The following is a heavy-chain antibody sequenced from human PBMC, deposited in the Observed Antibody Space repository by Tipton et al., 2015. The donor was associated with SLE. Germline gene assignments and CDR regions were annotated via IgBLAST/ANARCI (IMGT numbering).Heavy chain of an antibody. V-gene: IGHV4-31*03. D-gene: IGHD2-15*01. J-gene: IGHJ3*02. CDR1: GGSISSVGYY. Sequence: TLSLTCTVSGGSISSVGYYWSWIRQHPGKGLEWIGNIYYSGSTYYNPSLKSRVRISVDTSTNHFSLRLSSLTAADTAVYYCARRGGFNVVAVGAIDAFDIWGQGTLVIVSS. CDR2: IYYSGST. CDR3: ARRGGFNVVAVGAIDAFDI.